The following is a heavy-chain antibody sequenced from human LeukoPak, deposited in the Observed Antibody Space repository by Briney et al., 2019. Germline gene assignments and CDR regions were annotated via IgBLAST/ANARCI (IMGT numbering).Heavy chain of an antibody. J-gene: IGHJ4*02. Sequence: GGSLRLSCAASGFTFSSYSMNWVRQAPGKGLEWVSSISSSSSYIYYADSVKGRFTISRDNAKNSLYLQMNSLRAEDTAVYYCARDRNIVVVPAAISPFDWGQGTLVTVSS. CDR3: ARDRNIVVVPAAISPFD. CDR2: ISSSSSYI. V-gene: IGHV3-21*01. D-gene: IGHD2-2*02. CDR1: GFTFSSYS.